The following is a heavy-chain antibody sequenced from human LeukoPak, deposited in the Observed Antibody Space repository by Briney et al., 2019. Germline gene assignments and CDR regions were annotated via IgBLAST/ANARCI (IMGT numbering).Heavy chain of an antibody. CDR3: ERNGIGTIYEVFVI. CDR1: GDSVSSDSAA. V-gene: IGHV6-1*01. D-gene: IGHD3-3*01. CDR2: TYFRSKWYN. Sequence: SQTLSLTCAISGDSVSSDSAAWNWIRQSPSRGLEWLGRTYFRSKWYNDYAVSVKSRIIINTDTSKNHFTLQLNSVTPEDTAVYFWERNGIGTIYEVFVIWGKGTMVTVSS. J-gene: IGHJ3*02.